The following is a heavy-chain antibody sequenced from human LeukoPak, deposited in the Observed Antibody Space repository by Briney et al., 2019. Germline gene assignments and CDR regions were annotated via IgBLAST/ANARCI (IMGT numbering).Heavy chain of an antibody. J-gene: IGHJ4*02. V-gene: IGHV3-53*01. Sequence: GGSLRLSCAASGFSVSSNHMSWVRQAPGKGLEWVSVIYSDGSTYSADSVRTRFTISRDNSKNTLFLQMNSLRAEDTAVYYCARVPLYDSSGYSLDYWGLGTLVTVSS. D-gene: IGHD3-22*01. CDR1: GFSVSSNH. CDR2: IYSDGST. CDR3: ARVPLYDSSGYSLDY.